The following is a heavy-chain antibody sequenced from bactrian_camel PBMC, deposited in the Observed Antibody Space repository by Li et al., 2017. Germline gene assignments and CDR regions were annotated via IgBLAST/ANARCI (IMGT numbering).Heavy chain of an antibody. V-gene: IGHV3S10*01. Sequence: DVQLVESGGGSVQAGGSLRLSCAASGYTLCAYDMSWYRQGPGKEREFVSGINSDRRTTYADSVKGRFTFSQDNANNTAYLQLNSLKPEDTAMYYCFLSSRYGGRWCSDVWGQGTQVTVS. D-gene: IGHD6*01. CDR1: GYTLCAYD. CDR3: FLSSRYGGRWCSDV. CDR2: INSDRRT. J-gene: IGHJ4*01.